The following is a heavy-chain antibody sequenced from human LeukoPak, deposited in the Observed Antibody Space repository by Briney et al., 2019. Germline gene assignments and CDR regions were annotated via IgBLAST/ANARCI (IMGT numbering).Heavy chain of an antibody. D-gene: IGHD6-19*01. CDR2: ISGSGGST. V-gene: IGHV3-23*01. CDR3: AKDYSSGWYPAYFDY. Sequence: PGGSLRLSCAASGFTFSSYAMSWVRQAPGKGLEWVSAISGSGGSTYYADSVKGRFTISRDNSKNTLYLQMNGLRAEDTAVYYCAKDYSSGWYPAYFDYWGQGTLVTVSS. J-gene: IGHJ4*02. CDR1: GFTFSSYA.